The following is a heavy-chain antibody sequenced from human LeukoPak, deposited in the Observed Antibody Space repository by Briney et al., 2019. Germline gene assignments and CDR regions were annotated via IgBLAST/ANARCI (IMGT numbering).Heavy chain of an antibody. J-gene: IGHJ6*04. D-gene: IGHD3-10*01. CDR2: IWYDGSNK. CDR1: GFTFSSYG. Sequence: GRSLRLSCAACGFTFSSYGMHWVRQAPGKGLKWVAVIWYDGSNKYYADSVKGRFTISRDNSKNTLYLQMNSLRAEDTAVYYCARDFAYGSGSYYYYYGMDVWGKGTTVTVSS. CDR3: ARDFAYGSGSYYYYYGMDV. V-gene: IGHV3-33*01.